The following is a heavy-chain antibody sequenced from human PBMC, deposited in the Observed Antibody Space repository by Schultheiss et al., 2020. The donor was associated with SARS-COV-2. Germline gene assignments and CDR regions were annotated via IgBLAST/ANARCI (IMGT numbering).Heavy chain of an antibody. CDR2: IYYSGST. V-gene: IGHV4-59*12. CDR1: GGSISSYY. Sequence: SETLSLTCTVSGGSISSYYWSWIRQPPGKGLEWIGYIYYSGSTNYNPSLKSRVTISVDTSKNQFSLKLSSVTAADTAVYYCASRYCSSTSCYFDYWGQGTLVTVSS. CDR3: ASRYCSSTSCYFDY. D-gene: IGHD2-2*01. J-gene: IGHJ4*02.